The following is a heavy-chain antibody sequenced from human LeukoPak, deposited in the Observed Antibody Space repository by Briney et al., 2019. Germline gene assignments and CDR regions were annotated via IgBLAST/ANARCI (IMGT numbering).Heavy chain of an antibody. CDR2: INPNSGGT. CDR3: ARDQSDGDYHFDY. V-gene: IGHV1-2*02. D-gene: IGHD4-17*01. Sequence: ASVKVSCKASGYTFTGYYMHWVRQAPGQGLEWMGWINPNSGGTNYAQKFQGRVTMTRDTSISTAYMELSRLRSDDTAVYYCARDQSDGDYHFDYWGQGTLVTVSS. J-gene: IGHJ4*02. CDR1: GYTFTGYY.